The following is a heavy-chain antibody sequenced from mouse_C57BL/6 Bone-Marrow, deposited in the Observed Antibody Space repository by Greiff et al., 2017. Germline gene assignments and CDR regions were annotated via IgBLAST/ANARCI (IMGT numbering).Heavy chain of an antibody. D-gene: IGHD2-5*01. CDR3: ARWGSNYDY. CDR1: GYTFTSYT. J-gene: IGHJ2*01. CDR2: INPSSGYT. Sequence: QVQLKESGAELARPGASVKMSCKASGYTFTSYTMHWVKQRPGQGLEWIGYINPSSGYTKYNQKFKDKATLTADKSSSTAYMQLSSLTSEDSAVCYCARWGSNYDYWGQGTTLTVSS. V-gene: IGHV1-4*01.